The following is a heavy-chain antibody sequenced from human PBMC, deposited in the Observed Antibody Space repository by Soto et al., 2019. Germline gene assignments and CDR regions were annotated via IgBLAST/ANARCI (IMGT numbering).Heavy chain of an antibody. V-gene: IGHV3-23*01. CDR1: GFTFSGYA. CDR3: AKVDPVAMRQGIDY. J-gene: IGHJ4*02. Sequence: GGSLRLSCAASGFTFSGYAMSWVRQPPGKGLEWVSAISYSGDITYYADSVKGRFTISRDNSKNTLYLQMNSLRAEDTAVYYCAKVDPVAMRQGIDYWGQGTLVTVSS. D-gene: IGHD2-2*01. CDR2: ISYSGDIT.